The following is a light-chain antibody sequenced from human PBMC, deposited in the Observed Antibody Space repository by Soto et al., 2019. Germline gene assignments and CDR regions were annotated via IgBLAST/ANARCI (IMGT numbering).Light chain of an antibody. CDR3: CSYAGSYTHVV. Sequence: QSALTQPRSVSGSPGQSVTISCTGTSSDVGAYNYVSWYQQHPGKAPKVMIYDVSERPSGVPHRFSGSKSGNTASLTISGLQAEDEADYYCCSYAGSYTHVVFGGGTQLTVL. CDR1: SSDVGAYNY. V-gene: IGLV2-11*01. CDR2: DVS. J-gene: IGLJ2*01.